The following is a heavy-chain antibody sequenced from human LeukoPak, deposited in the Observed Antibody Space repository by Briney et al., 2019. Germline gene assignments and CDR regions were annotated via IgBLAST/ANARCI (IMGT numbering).Heavy chain of an antibody. J-gene: IGHJ3*02. CDR2: IYYSGST. V-gene: IGHV4-59*08. Sequence: SETLSLTCTVSGGSISSYYWSWIRQPPGKGLEWIGYIYYSGSTNYNPSLKSRVTISVDTPKNQFSLKLSSVTAADTAVYYCARQLGYCSSTSCNDAFDIWGQGTMVTVSS. CDR3: ARQLGYCSSTSCNDAFDI. D-gene: IGHD2-2*01. CDR1: GGSISSYY.